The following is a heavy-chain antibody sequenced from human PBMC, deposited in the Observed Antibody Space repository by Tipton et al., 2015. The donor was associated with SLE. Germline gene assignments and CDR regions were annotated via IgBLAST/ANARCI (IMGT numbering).Heavy chain of an antibody. D-gene: IGHD3-3*01. CDR2: IYSSGST. Sequence: TLSLTCTVSGGSISSGSYYWSWIRQPAGKGLEWIGRIYSSGSTNYNPSLKSRVTISVDTSKNQFSLKLNSVIAADTAVYYCARDHYDFWIFDYWGQGTLVTVSS. J-gene: IGHJ4*02. V-gene: IGHV4-61*02. CDR3: ARDHYDFWIFDY. CDR1: GGSISSGSYY.